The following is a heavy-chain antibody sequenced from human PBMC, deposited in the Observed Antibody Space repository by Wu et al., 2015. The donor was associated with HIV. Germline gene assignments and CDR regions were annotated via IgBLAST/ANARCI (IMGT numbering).Heavy chain of an antibody. V-gene: IGHV4-59*02. CDR2: ISYKGNT. J-gene: IGHJ3*02. CDR3: ARDSTSVAFDI. D-gene: IGHD2-2*01. Sequence: QVQLLESGPGRVKPSETLSLTCTVSGASVNPYYWTWIRQSPGRGLEWIGYISYKGNTNYNPSLKSRVTISLDMSKNQFSLKLRSATAADTAVYYCARDSTSVAFDIWGQGTMVTVSS. CDR1: GASVNPYY.